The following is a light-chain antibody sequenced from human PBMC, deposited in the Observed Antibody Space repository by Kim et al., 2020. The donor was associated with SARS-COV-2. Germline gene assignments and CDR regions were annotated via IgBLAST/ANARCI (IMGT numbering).Light chain of an antibody. CDR3: QQSYSTTWT. CDR2: DAS. CDR1: QTITTY. J-gene: IGKJ1*01. Sequence: DIQMTQSPSSLSASVGDRVTITCRASQTITTYLNWYQQKPGKAPNLLVYDASKLHDGVPSRFSGSGSGTDFTLTISSLQPEDFATYYCQQSYSTTWTFGHGTKVDIK. V-gene: IGKV1-39*01.